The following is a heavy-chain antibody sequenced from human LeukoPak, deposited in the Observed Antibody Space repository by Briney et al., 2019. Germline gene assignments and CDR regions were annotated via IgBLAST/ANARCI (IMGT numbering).Heavy chain of an antibody. D-gene: IGHD3-22*01. CDR1: GFTFSSYE. V-gene: IGHV3-23*01. CDR3: ARVYGSSNYYDRYYYYMDV. J-gene: IGHJ6*03. Sequence: GGSLRLSCTASGFTFSSYEMNWVRQAPGKGLEWVSGVSGSGASTYYADSVKGRFTISRDSSKNTLYLQLNSLRVEDTAVYYCARVYGSSNYYDRYYYYMDVWGRGTTVTVSS. CDR2: VSGSGAST.